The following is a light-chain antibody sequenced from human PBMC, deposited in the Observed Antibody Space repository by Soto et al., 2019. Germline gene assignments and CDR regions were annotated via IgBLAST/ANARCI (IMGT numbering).Light chain of an antibody. Sequence: EIVMTQSPATLPVSPGERATLSCRASQSVSSNLAWYQQKPGQAPRLLIYGASTRATGIPARFSGSGSGTEFTLTISSLQSEDFAVYYCQQDNNWPRTFGQGTKV. J-gene: IGKJ1*01. CDR3: QQDNNWPRT. V-gene: IGKV3-15*01. CDR1: QSVSSN. CDR2: GAS.